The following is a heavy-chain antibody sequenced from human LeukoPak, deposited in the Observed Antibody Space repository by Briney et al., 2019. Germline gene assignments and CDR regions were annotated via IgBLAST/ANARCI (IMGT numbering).Heavy chain of an antibody. Sequence: SETLSLTCTVSGGSISTSSYYWGWIRQPPGKGLEWIGNIYYSGRTYYNPSLSSRVTISVDTSKNQFSLKLSSVTAADTAVYYCAKVGVFGYCTSAACYSPFDSWGQGTLVTVSS. V-gene: IGHV4-39*07. J-gene: IGHJ4*02. CDR2: IYYSGRT. CDR1: GGSISTSSYY. D-gene: IGHD2-15*01. CDR3: AKVGVFGYCTSAACYSPFDS.